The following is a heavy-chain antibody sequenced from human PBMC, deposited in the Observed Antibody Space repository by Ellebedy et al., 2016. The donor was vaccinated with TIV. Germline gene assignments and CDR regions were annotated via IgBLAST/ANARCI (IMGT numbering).Heavy chain of an antibody. CDR3: ARDMVAWARYDTLDY. J-gene: IGHJ4*02. D-gene: IGHD2-15*01. CDR2: IIPIFGTA. Sequence: SVKVSCXASGGTFSSYAISWVRQAPGQGLEWMGGIIPIFGTANYAQKFQGRVTITADESTSTAYMELSSLRSEDTAVYYCARDMVAWARYDTLDYWGQGTLVTVSS. CDR1: GGTFSSYA. V-gene: IGHV1-69*13.